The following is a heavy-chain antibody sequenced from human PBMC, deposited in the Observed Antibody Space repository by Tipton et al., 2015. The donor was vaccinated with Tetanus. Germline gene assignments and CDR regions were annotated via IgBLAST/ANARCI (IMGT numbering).Heavy chain of an antibody. Sequence: EASGFTFSSYEMNWVRQAPGKGLEWVSDISRSGSTTSYAGPVKGRFTISRDNAKNSLYLQMNSLRAEDTAAYYCARIIADCSSSSCSKQTLYYGMDVWGRGTTVTVSS. D-gene: IGHD2-2*01. J-gene: IGHJ6*02. V-gene: IGHV3-48*03. CDR3: ARIIADCSSSSCSKQTLYYGMDV. CDR1: GFTFSSYE. CDR2: ISRSGSTT.